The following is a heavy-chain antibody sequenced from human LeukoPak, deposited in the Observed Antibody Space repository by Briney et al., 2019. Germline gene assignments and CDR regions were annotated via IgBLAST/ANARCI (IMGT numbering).Heavy chain of an antibody. CDR2: IYYSGST. Sequence: PSETLSLTCTVSGGSISSYYWSWIRQPPGKGLEWIGYIYYSGSTNYNPSLKSRVTISVDTSKNQFSLKLSSVTAADTAVYYCARIRLYCSGGSCYRHFDYWGQGTLVTVSS. D-gene: IGHD2-15*01. J-gene: IGHJ4*02. CDR1: GGSISSYY. V-gene: IGHV4-59*01. CDR3: ARIRLYCSGGSCYRHFDY.